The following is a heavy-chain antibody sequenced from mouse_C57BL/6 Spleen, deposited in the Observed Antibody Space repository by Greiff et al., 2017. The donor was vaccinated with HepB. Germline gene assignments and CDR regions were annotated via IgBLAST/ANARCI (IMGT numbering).Heavy chain of an antibody. J-gene: IGHJ4*01. D-gene: IGHD4-1*01. Sequence: QVQLQQPGAELVKPGASVKLSCKASGYTFTSYWMHWVKQRPGQGLEWIGMIHPNSGSTNYNEKFKSKSTLTVDKSSSTAYMQLSSLTSEDSAVYYCAKAGTPYYAMDYWGQGTSVTVSS. CDR1: GYTFTSYW. CDR3: AKAGTPYYAMDY. CDR2: IHPNSGST. V-gene: IGHV1-64*01.